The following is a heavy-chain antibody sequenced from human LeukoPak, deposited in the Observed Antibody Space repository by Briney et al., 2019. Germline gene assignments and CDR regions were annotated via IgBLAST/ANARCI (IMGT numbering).Heavy chain of an antibody. J-gene: IGHJ4*02. Sequence: GGSLRLSCAASGFTFSNAWMSWVRQAPGKGLEWVGRIKSKTDGGTTDYAAPVKGRFTISRDDSKNTLYLQMNSLKTEDTAVYYCTRHLDGIAAYDYWGQGSLVTVSS. D-gene: IGHD6-13*01. CDR1: GFTFSNAW. CDR2: IKSKTDGGTT. V-gene: IGHV3-15*01. CDR3: TRHLDGIAAYDY.